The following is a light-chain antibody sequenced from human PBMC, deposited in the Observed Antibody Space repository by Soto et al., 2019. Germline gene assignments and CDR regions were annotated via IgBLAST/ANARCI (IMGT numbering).Light chain of an antibody. CDR1: QSISSW. CDR3: QHYNSYSEA. V-gene: IGKV1-5*01. Sequence: DIQITHSPSTLSSSVLDIFTITCRASQSISSWLAWYQQKPGKAPKLLIYDASSLESGVPSRFSGSGSGTEFTLTISSLQPDDFATYYCQHYNSYSEAFGQGTKVE. CDR2: DAS. J-gene: IGKJ1*01.